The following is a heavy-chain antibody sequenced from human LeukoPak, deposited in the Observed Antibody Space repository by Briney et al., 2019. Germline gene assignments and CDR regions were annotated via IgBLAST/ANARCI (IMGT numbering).Heavy chain of an antibody. CDR1: GGSISGYH. Sequence: SETLSLTCTVSGGSISGYHWSWIRQAAGKGLEWIGRIYSSGSTNYNPSLKSRVIMSVDTSKNQLSLKLSSVTVADTAVYYCARAQAGTFSRFDPWGQGTLVTVSS. CDR2: IYSSGST. D-gene: IGHD6-19*01. V-gene: IGHV4-4*07. CDR3: ARAQAGTFSRFDP. J-gene: IGHJ5*02.